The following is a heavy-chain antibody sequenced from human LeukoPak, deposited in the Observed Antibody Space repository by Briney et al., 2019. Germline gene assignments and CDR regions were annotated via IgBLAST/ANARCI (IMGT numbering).Heavy chain of an antibody. J-gene: IGHJ1*01. CDR1: GGSISSYY. CDR2: IYYSGST. V-gene: IGHV4-59*01. CDR3: ARGIAAAGTAEYFQH. D-gene: IGHD6-13*01. Sequence: SETLSLTCTVSGGSISSYYWSWIRQPPGKGLEWIGYIYYSGSTNYNPSLKSRVTISVDTSKNQLSLKLSSVTAADTAVYYCARGIAAAGTAEYFQHWGQGTLVTVSS.